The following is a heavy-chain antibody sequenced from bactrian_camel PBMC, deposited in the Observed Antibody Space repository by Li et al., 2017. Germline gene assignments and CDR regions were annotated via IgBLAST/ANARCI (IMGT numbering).Heavy chain of an antibody. V-gene: IGHV3S53*01. J-gene: IGHJ6*01. CDR2: IDSDGST. CDR3: ASAPSLTSVGFGY. CDR1: RATFSSYC. D-gene: IGHD2*01. Sequence: HVQLVESGGESVQVGESLKLSCAISRATFSSYCMAWFRQAPGKEREGVAAIDSDGSTSYTDSVKGRFTISVDNAKNSVYLQMNSLKSEDTALYYCASAPSLTSVGFGYWGQGTQVTVS.